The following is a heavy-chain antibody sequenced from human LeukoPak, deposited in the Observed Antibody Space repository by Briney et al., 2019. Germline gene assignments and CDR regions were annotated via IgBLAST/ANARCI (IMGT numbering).Heavy chain of an antibody. J-gene: IGHJ3*02. D-gene: IGHD3-9*01. CDR1: GDSISSTSYY. CDR3: ARDRANLVSRAFDI. CDR2: IYYSGTT. V-gene: IGHV4-39*07. Sequence: SETLSLTCSVSGDSISSTSYYWGWIRQPPGKGLEWIGNIYYSGTTSYNPSLKSRVTISVDTPKNQFSLRLSSVTAADTAVYYCARDRANLVSRAFDIWGQGTVVTVSS.